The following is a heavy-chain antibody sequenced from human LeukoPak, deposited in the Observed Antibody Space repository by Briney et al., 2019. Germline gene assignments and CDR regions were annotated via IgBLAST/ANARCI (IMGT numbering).Heavy chain of an antibody. J-gene: IGHJ4*02. CDR1: GFAVSSNY. Sequence: GGSLRLSCAASGFAVSSNYMSWVRQAPGKGLEWVSIYNGGTTYYADSVRGRFTISRDNSKNTLYLQMNSLRAEDTAVDYCAREFWRLLEWGQGTLVTVSS. D-gene: IGHD3-3*01. V-gene: IGHV3-53*01. CDR2: YNGGTT. CDR3: AREFWRLLE.